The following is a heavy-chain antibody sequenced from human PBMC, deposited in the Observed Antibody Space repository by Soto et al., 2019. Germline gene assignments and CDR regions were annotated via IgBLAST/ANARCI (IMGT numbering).Heavy chain of an antibody. V-gene: IGHV1-18*01. CDR1: GYAFTIYA. Sequence: SAKPCCEDSGYAFTIYALIWVRQAPGQGLEWMGWISAYNGNTKYAQKLQGRVTMTTDTSTSTAYMELRSLRSDDTAVYYCAREPNYFDYWGQGTLVTVSS. J-gene: IGHJ4*02. CDR3: AREPNYFDY. CDR2: ISAYNGNT.